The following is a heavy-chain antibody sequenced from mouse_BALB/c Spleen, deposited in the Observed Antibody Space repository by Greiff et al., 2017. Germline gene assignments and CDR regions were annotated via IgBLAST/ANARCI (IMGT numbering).Heavy chain of an antibody. CDR1: GFTFSDYY. CDR2: ISDGGSYT. V-gene: IGHV5-4*02. CDR3: ARDRDGYCYFDY. J-gene: IGHJ2*01. D-gene: IGHD2-3*01. Sequence: EVQGVESGGGLVKPGGSLKLSCAASGFTFSDYYMYWVRQTPEKRLEWVATISDGGSYTYYPDSVKGRFTISRDNAKNNLYLQMSSLKSEDTAMYYCARDRDGYCYFDYWGQGTTLTVSS.